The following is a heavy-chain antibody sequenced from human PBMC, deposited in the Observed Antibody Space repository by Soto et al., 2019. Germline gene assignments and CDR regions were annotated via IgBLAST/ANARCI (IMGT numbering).Heavy chain of an antibody. CDR3: AKTYYDFWSNYYYYGMDV. V-gene: IGHV1-3*01. CDR2: INAGNGNT. D-gene: IGHD3-3*01. Sequence: GASVKVSCKASGYTFTSYAMHWVRQAPGQRLEWMGWINAGNGNTKYSQKFQGRVTITRDTSASTAYMELSSLRSEDTAVYYCAKTYYDFWSNYYYYGMDVWGQGTTVTVSS. J-gene: IGHJ6*02. CDR1: GYTFTSYA.